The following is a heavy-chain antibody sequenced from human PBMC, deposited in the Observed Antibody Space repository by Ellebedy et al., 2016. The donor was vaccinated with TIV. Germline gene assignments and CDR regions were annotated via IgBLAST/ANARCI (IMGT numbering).Heavy chain of an antibody. CDR2: IIPILGIA. V-gene: IGHV1-69*04. CDR1: GGTFSSYA. D-gene: IGHD6-19*01. Sequence: AASVKVSCKASGGTFSSYAISWARQAPGQGLEWMGRIIPILGIANYAQKFQGRVTITADTSTSTAYMELRSLRSDDTAVYYCVRAGGYSSGWLLELFDYWGQGTLVTVSS. J-gene: IGHJ4*02. CDR3: VRAGGYSSGWLLELFDY.